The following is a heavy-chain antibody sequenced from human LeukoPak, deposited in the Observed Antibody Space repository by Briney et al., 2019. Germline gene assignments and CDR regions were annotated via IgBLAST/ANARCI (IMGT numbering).Heavy chain of an antibody. V-gene: IGHV3-7*01. CDR2: IKQDGSEK. J-gene: IGHJ4*02. CDR3: VRDQTSRTGHRGDY. CDR1: GFTFSSYW. Sequence: GGSLRLSCAASGFTFSSYWMSWVRQAPGKGLEWVANIKQDGSEKYYVDSVKGRFTISRDNAKNSLYLQMNSLRAEDTAVYYCVRDQTSRTGHRGDYWGQGTLVTVSS. D-gene: IGHD3/OR15-3a*01.